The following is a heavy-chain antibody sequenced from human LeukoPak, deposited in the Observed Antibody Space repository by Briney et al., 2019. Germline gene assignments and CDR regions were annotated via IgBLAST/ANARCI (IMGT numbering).Heavy chain of an antibody. V-gene: IGHV3-30*12. D-gene: IGHD3-10*02. Sequence: QPGRSLRLSCAASGFTFSSYGMHWVRQAPGKGLEWVAVISYDGSNKYYADSVKGRFTISRDNSKNTLYLQMNSLRAEDTAVYYCARSLGSGSYPADYWGQGTLVTVSS. CDR3: ARSLGSGSYPADY. CDR2: ISYDGSNK. CDR1: GFTFSSYG. J-gene: IGHJ4*02.